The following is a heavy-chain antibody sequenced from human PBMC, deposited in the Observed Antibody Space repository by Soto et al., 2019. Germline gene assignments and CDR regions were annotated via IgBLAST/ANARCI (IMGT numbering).Heavy chain of an antibody. V-gene: IGHV1-18*01. D-gene: IGHD1-1*01. J-gene: IGHJ4*02. Sequence: QVHLVQSGAEVKKPGASVKVSCKGSGYTFTSYGITWVRQAPGQGLEWMGWISVHNGKTDYAQKRQGRVTVTRDTSTSTACMELRTLRSDDTAVYYCGRGRYGDYWGQGALVTVSS. CDR2: ISVHNGKT. CDR3: GRGRYGDY. CDR1: GYTFTSYG.